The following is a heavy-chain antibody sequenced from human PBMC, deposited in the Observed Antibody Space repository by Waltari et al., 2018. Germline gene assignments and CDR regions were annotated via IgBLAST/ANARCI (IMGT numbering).Heavy chain of an antibody. D-gene: IGHD4-17*01. J-gene: IGHJ1*01. CDR3: GRIAFGDEGGYFQY. Sequence: QLQLQESGPGLVKPSETLSLTCTVSGSSISTNYNWGWIRQPPGKGLEWMGNMQYRGGTFYNPSLESRVTISLDTWKNQFSLRLSSVGATDTAVYFCGRIAFGDEGGYFQYWGQGTLVTVSS. CDR1: GSSISTNYN. CDR2: MQYRGGT. V-gene: IGHV4-39*01.